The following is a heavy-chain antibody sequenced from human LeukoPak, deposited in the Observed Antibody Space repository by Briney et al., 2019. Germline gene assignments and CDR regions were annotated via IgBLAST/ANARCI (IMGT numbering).Heavy chain of an antibody. V-gene: IGHV3-15*04. CDR3: TTNLYPIDY. D-gene: IGHD3-16*01. Sequence: GGSLRLSCAASGFTFSNAWMNWVRQAPGKGLEWVGRIESKTDGGTTDYAAPVKGRFTISRDDSKTTLYLQMNSLKTEDTAVYHCTTNLYPIDYWGQGTLVTVSS. CDR2: IESKTDGGTT. J-gene: IGHJ4*02. CDR1: GFTFSNAW.